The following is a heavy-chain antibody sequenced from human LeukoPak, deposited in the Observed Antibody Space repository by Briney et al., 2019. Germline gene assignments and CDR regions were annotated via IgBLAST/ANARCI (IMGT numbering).Heavy chain of an antibody. CDR2: IYYSGST. CDR3: ARTLGGAVVSNSYYFDY. V-gene: IGHV4-59*01. J-gene: IGHJ4*02. Sequence: SETLSLTCTVSGGSISSYYWSWIRQPPGKGLEWIGYIYYSGSTNYNPSLKSRVTISVDTSKDQFSLKLSPETAADTAVYYCARTLGGAVVSNSYYFDYWGQGTLVTVSS. CDR1: GGSISSYY. D-gene: IGHD4-11*01.